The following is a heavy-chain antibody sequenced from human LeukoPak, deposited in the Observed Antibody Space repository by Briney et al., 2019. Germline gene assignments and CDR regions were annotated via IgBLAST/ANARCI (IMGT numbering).Heavy chain of an antibody. D-gene: IGHD2-15*01. CDR3: ARLVVVAATTRRVYNWFDP. CDR2: INHSGST. J-gene: IGHJ5*02. Sequence: GSLRLSCAASGFTVSSNYMSWVRQPPGKGLEWIGEINHSGSTNYNPSLKSRVTISVDTSKNQFSLKLSSVTAADTAVYYCARLVVVAATTRRVYNWFDPWGQGTLVTVSS. CDR1: GFTVSSNY. V-gene: IGHV4-34*01.